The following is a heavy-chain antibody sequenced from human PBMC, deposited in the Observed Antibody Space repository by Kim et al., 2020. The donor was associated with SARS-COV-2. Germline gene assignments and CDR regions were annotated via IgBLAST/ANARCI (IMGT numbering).Heavy chain of an antibody. D-gene: IGHD3-3*01. Sequence: ASVKVSCKASGYTFTGYYMHWVRQAPGQGLEWMGRINPNSGGTNYAQKFQGRVTMTRDTSISTAYMELSRLRSDDTAVYYCARGFSLSKTYYDFWSGLGGAYGMDVWGQGTTVTVSS. V-gene: IGHV1-2*06. CDR2: INPNSGGT. J-gene: IGHJ6*02. CDR1: GYTFTGYY. CDR3: ARGFSLSKTYYDFWSGLGGAYGMDV.